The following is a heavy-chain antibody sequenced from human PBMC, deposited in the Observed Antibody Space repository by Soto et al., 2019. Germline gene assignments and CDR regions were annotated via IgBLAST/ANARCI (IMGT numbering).Heavy chain of an antibody. CDR2: ISSSSSYI. Sequence: EVQLVESGGGLVKPGGSLRLSCAASGFTFNSYSMNWVRQAPGKGLEWVSSISSSSSYIYYADSVKGRFTISRDNAKNSLYLQMNSLRAEDTAVYYCARASTVDSGYDLPDYWGQGTLVTVSS. V-gene: IGHV3-21*01. D-gene: IGHD5-12*01. CDR1: GFTFNSYS. CDR3: ARASTVDSGYDLPDY. J-gene: IGHJ4*02.